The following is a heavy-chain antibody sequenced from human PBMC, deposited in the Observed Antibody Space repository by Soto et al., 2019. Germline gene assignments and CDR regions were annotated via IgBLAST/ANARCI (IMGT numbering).Heavy chain of an antibody. CDR3: ARPRITGTYDAFEI. CDR1: GGSISGGGYY. Sequence: PSETLSLTCTVPGGSISGGGYYWSWIRQHPGKRLEWIGYIYYSGSTYYNPSLKSRVTISVDTSKNQYSLKLSSVTAADTSVYYCARPRITGTYDAFEIWGPGAMVTVSS. D-gene: IGHD1-7*01. CDR2: IYYSGST. V-gene: IGHV4-31*03. J-gene: IGHJ3*02.